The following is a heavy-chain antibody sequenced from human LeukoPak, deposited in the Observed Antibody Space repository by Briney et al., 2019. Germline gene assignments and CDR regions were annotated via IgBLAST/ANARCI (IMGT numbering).Heavy chain of an antibody. Sequence: GGSLRLSCAASGFTFSSYSMNWVRQAPGKGLEWVSYISSSSSTIYYADSVKGRFTISRDNAKNSLYLRMNSLRDDDTAVYYGARDYYYESSGYYYDAFDIWGQGTMVTVSS. D-gene: IGHD3-22*01. J-gene: IGHJ3*02. CDR3: ARDYYYESSGYYYDAFDI. V-gene: IGHV3-48*02. CDR2: ISSSSSTI. CDR1: GFTFSSYS.